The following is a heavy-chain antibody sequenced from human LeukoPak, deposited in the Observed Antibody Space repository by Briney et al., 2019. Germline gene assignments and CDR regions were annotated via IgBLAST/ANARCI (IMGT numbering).Heavy chain of an antibody. D-gene: IGHD6-13*01. CDR2: ISSSGSTI. CDR1: GFTFSSYE. V-gene: IGHV3-48*03. J-gene: IGHJ6*04. CDR3: ARVDSSWGPSGMGV. Sequence: GGSLRLSCAASGFTFSSYEMNWVRQAPGKGLEWVSYISSSGSTIYYADSVKGRFTISRDNAKNSLYLQMNSLRAEDTAVYYCARVDSSWGPSGMGVWGKGTTVTVSS.